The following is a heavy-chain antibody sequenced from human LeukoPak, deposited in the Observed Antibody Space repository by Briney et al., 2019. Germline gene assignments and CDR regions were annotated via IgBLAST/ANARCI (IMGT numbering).Heavy chain of an antibody. V-gene: IGHV3-23*01. CDR3: ARDRSGSYPNWFDP. Sequence: PGGSLRLSCAASGFTFSSYAMSWVRQAPGKGLEWVSAISGSGGSTYYGDSVKGRFTISRDNSKNTLYLQMNSLRAEDTAVYYCARDRSGSYPNWFDPWGQGTLVTVSS. CDR2: ISGSGGST. CDR1: GFTFSSYA. J-gene: IGHJ5*02. D-gene: IGHD3-10*01.